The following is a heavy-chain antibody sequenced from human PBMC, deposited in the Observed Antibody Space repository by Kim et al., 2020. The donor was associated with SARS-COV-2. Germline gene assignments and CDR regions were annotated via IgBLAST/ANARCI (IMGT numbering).Heavy chain of an antibody. V-gene: IGHV3-30*01. CDR3: SRDSCTTTRCYANY. D-gene: IGHD2-2*01. J-gene: IGHJ4*02. Sequence: ADSVKGRFTISRDSSKNTLYLQMNSLRAEDTAVFYCSRDSCTTTRCYANYWGQGTLVTVSS.